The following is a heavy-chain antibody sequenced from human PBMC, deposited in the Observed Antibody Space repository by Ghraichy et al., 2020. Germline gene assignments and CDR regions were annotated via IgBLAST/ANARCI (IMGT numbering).Heavy chain of an antibody. Sequence: GGSLRLSCAASGFTFSSYSMNWVRQAPGKGLEWISYISSSKTTIYYADSVKGRFTISRDNAKNSLYLQMNSLRDEDTAVYYCARDDYGDYYSYGMDVWGQGTTVTVSS. CDR3: ARDDYGDYYSYGMDV. CDR1: GFTFSSYS. D-gene: IGHD4-17*01. V-gene: IGHV3-48*02. J-gene: IGHJ6*02. CDR2: ISSSKTTI.